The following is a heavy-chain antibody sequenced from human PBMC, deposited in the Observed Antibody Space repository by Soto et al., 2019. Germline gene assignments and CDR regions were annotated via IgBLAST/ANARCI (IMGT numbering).Heavy chain of an antibody. D-gene: IGHD6-13*01. CDR2: INTDNGGA. Sequence: QVQLVQSGAEVKKPGASVKVSCKASGYIFTDYHIHWVRQAPGQGLEFMGWINTDNGGAGSAQQFQGRVTVTRDTSITTVDLELSNLRSYDTDVYFCAKARGSKSVHPPYHCFDTCGHRTLITVAS. J-gene: IGHJ5*01. V-gene: IGHV1-2*02. CDR3: AKARGSKSVHPPYHCFDT. CDR1: GYIFTDYH.